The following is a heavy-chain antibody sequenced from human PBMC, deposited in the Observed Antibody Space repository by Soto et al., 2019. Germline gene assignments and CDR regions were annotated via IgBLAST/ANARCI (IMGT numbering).Heavy chain of an antibody. CDR1: GFTLSDHF. CDR2: TKHKAASYTT. V-gene: IGHV3-72*01. D-gene: IGHD4-4*01. J-gene: IGHJ4*02. CDR3: VTLQFSRWFY. Sequence: SCKASGFTLSDHFMEWVRQAPGKGLEWVGRTKHKAASYTTDYAASVNGRFTISRDDSKNSLYLQMNSLKTEDTAMYYCVTLQFSRWFYWGLGTLVTVSS.